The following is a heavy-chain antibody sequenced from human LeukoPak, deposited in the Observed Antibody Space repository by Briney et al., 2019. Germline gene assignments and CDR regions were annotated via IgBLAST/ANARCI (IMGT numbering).Heavy chain of an antibody. Sequence: GGSLRLSCAASGVTFSSFAMNWVRQAPGKGLEWVSSVSDSDENTYYADSVKGRFTISRDNSKNTLYLQMSSLRAEDTAVYYCVKEPYSSSWPNFDYWGQGTLVTVSS. CDR3: VKEPYSSSWPNFDY. CDR1: GVTFSSFA. D-gene: IGHD6-13*01. J-gene: IGHJ4*02. CDR2: VSDSDENT. V-gene: IGHV3-23*01.